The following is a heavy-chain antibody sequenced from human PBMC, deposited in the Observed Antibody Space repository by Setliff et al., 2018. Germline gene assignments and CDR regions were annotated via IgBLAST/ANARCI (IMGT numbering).Heavy chain of an antibody. D-gene: IGHD3-10*01. CDR3: ATDRRGDGLMFFDY. V-gene: IGHV4-61*09. J-gene: IGHJ4*02. Sequence: PSETLSLTCTVSGGSISSGTFYWTWLRQPAGKGLEWIGHIYSSGNINYNPSLVSRVTISIDTSKSQFSLRLSSVTAADTAVYYCATDRRGDGLMFFDYWGRGIPVTVSS. CDR1: GGSISSGTFY. CDR2: IYSSGNI.